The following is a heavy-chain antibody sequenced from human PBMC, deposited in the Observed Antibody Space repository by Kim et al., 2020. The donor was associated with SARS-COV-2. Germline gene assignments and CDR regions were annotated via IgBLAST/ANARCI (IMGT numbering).Heavy chain of an antibody. CDR2: ISYDGSNK. J-gene: IGHJ5*02. V-gene: IGHV3-30*18. CDR3: AKDLNFDP. CDR1: GFTFSSYG. Sequence: GGSLRLSCAASGFTFSSYGMHWVRQAPGKGLEWVAVISYDGSNKYYADSVKGRFTISRDNSKNTLYLQMNSLRAEDTAVYYCAKDLNFDPWGQGTLVTVSS.